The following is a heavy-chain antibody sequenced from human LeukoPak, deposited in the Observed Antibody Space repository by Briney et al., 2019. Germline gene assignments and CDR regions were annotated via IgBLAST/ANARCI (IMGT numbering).Heavy chain of an antibody. Sequence: PGGSLRLSCAASGFKFSSHSMKWVRQAPGKGLEWVSFISSSSSYIYYADSLKGRFTISRDNAKNSLYLQMNSLRAEDTAVYYCARGTMFPYYFDYWGQGTLVTVSS. D-gene: IGHD3-10*02. CDR3: ARGTMFPYYFDY. CDR2: ISSSSSYI. J-gene: IGHJ4*02. V-gene: IGHV3-21*01. CDR1: GFKFSSHS.